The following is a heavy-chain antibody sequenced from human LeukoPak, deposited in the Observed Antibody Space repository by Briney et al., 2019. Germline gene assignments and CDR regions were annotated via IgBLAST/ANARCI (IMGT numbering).Heavy chain of an antibody. J-gene: IGHJ4*02. V-gene: IGHV3-48*03. D-gene: IGHD6-19*01. Sequence: GGSLRLSCAASGFTFSSYEMNWVRQAPGKGLEWVSYISSSGSTIYYADSVKGRFTISRDNAKNSLYLQMNSLRAEDTAVYYCGRVAGYSSGWLAFDYWGQGTLVTVSS. CDR2: ISSSGSTI. CDR1: GFTFSSYE. CDR3: GRVAGYSSGWLAFDY.